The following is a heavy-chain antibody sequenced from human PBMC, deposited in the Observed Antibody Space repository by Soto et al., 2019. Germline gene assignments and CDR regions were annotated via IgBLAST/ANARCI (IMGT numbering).Heavy chain of an antibody. J-gene: IGHJ6*02. V-gene: IGHV3-23*01. CDR3: TAPRDEYGSGVSWFTYGMDI. CDR1: GFTFSDYA. CDR2: LDGAGGST. Sequence: GGSLRLSCLASGFTFSDYAMTWVRHVPGRGLEWVASLDGAGGSTYYADSVRGRFTISRDNSQKTLFLQRKRLTVDDTAIYYCTAPRDEYGSGVSWFTYGMDIWGQGTTVTVSS. D-gene: IGHD3-10*01.